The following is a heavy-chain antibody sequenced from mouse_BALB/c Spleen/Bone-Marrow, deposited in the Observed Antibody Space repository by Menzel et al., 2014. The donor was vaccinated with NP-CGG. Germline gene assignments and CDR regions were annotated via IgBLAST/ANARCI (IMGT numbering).Heavy chain of an antibody. D-gene: IGHD2-4*01. J-gene: IGHJ3*01. CDR3: GRGNYDNDSWFGY. CDR2: INPYNGDP. CDR1: GYSFTGYF. V-gene: IGHV1-37*01. Sequence: EVQLQQSGPELVKPGASVKISCKASGYSFTGYFMNWMKQSHGKSLEWIGRINPYNGDPFYNQRFKGKATLTVDKSSSTAHMELLSLTSEDSAVYYCGRGNYDNDSWFGYWGQGTLVTVSA.